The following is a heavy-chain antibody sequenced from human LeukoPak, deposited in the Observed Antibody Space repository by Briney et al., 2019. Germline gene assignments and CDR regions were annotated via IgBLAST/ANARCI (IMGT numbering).Heavy chain of an antibody. D-gene: IGHD7-27*01. CDR3: ARASWGYDFDS. CDR1: GFNFSHYY. CDR2: IYSNNTT. J-gene: IGHJ4*02. V-gene: IGHV3-53*01. Sequence: QTGGSLRLSCAVSGFNFSHYYKSWVRQAPGKGLEWVSVIYSNNTTYYADAVKGRFTISRGNSNSTLYLQMNNLRVDDTAVYYCARASWGYDFDSWGLGTLVAVSS.